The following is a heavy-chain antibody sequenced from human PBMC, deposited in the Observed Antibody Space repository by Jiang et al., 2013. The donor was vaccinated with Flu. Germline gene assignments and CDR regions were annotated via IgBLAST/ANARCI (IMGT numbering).Heavy chain of an antibody. Sequence: GAEVKKPGASVKVSCKASGYTFTSYGISWVRQAPGQGLEWMGWISAYNGNTNYAQKLQGRVTMTTDTSTSTAYMELRSLRSDDTAVYYCARDRDDSNYGDYYYYGMDVWGQGTTVTVSS. J-gene: IGHJ6*02. CDR2: ISAYNGNT. CDR3: ARDRDDSNYGDYYYYGMDV. CDR1: GYTFTSYG. V-gene: IGHV1-18*01. D-gene: IGHD4-11*01.